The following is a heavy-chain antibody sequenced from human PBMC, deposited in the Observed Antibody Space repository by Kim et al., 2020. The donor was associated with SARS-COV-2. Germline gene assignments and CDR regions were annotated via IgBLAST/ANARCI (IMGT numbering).Heavy chain of an antibody. CDR2: IIPIFGTA. D-gene: IGHD3-10*02. V-gene: IGHV1-69*13. Sequence: SVKVSCKASGGTFSSYAISWVRQAPGQGLEWMGGIIPIFGTANYAQKFQGRVTITADESTSTAYMELSSLRSEDTAVYYCARLGGKLVFGESTTTHFDYWGQGTLVTVSS. CDR1: GGTFSSYA. J-gene: IGHJ4*02. CDR3: ARLGGKLVFGESTTTHFDY.